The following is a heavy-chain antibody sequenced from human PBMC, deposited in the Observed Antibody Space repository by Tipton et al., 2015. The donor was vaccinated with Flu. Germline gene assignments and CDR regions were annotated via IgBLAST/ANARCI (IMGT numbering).Heavy chain of an antibody. Sequence: QLVQSGAEVKEPGESLKISCKGSGYSFTDYWIGWVRQMPGKGLEWMGIIYPGDSDTRYSPSFQGQVTISADKSVTTAYLQWSSLKASDTAMYYCARKYCSSTTCYQALDVWGQGTMVTVS. D-gene: IGHD2-2*01. V-gene: IGHV5-51*01. CDR1: GYSFTDYW. J-gene: IGHJ3*01. CDR2: IYPGDSDT. CDR3: ARKYCSSTTCYQALDV.